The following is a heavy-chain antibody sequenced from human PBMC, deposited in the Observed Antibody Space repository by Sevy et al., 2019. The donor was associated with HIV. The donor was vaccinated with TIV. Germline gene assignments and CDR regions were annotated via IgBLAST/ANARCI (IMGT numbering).Heavy chain of an antibody. CDR2: INPSGGST. J-gene: IGHJ4*02. V-gene: IGHV1-46*01. Sequence: ASVKVSCKTFGYTFSNHYTHWVLQAPGHGLEWMGVINPSGGSTNYAHRFQGRVTMTRDPSTSTFYMDLSSLRSEDTAVYYCARDRYASGDFDYWGQGTLVTVSS. CDR3: ARDRYASGDFDY. CDR1: GYTFSNHY. D-gene: IGHD6-19*01.